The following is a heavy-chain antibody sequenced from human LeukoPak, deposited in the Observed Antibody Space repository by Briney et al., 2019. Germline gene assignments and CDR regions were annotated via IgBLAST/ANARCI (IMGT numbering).Heavy chain of an antibody. V-gene: IGHV3-7*05. Sequence: GGSLRLSCAAFGFSFSTSWMSWVRQAPGKGLEWVANIKEDGSEKNYVDSVKGRFTISRDNAKNSLYLQQNSLRGEDTAVYYCARGRRLQDYWGQGTLVTVSS. CDR1: GFSFSTSW. CDR2: IKEDGSEK. CDR3: ARGRRLQDY. J-gene: IGHJ4*02.